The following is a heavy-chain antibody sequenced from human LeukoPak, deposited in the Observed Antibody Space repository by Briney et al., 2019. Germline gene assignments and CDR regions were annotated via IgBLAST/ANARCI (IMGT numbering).Heavy chain of an antibody. CDR1: GFTFSSNA. J-gene: IGHJ4*02. CDR2: ISYDGSNK. D-gene: IGHD3-22*01. V-gene: IGHV3-30-3*01. Sequence: GGSLRLSCAASGFTFSSNAMHWVRQAPGKGLEWVAVISYDGSNKYYADSVKGRFTISRDNSKNTLYLQMNSLRAEDTAVYYCAISLIVVVITTLLFGYLGQGTLVTVSS. CDR3: AISLIVVVITTLLFGY.